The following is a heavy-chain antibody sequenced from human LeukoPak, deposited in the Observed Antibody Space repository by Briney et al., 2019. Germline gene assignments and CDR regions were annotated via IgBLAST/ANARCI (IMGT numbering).Heavy chain of an antibody. CDR3: ASHYSSSWYYSGY. CDR1: GFTFGDYA. V-gene: IGHV3-49*03. D-gene: IGHD6-13*01. Sequence: GGSLRLSCTASGFTFGDYAMSWFRQAPGKGLEWVGFIRSKAYGGTTEYAASVKGRFTISRDNAKNSLYLQMNSLRAEDTAVYYCASHYSSSWYYSGYWGQRTLVTVSS. J-gene: IGHJ4*02. CDR2: IRSKAYGGTT.